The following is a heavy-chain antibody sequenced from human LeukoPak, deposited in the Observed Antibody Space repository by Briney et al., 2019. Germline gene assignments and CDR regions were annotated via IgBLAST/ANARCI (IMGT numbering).Heavy chain of an antibody. V-gene: IGHV3-66*01. CDR2: IYSDGAT. J-gene: IGHJ3*02. D-gene: IGHD4/OR15-4a*01. CDR3: ARVAYYRVTMDQITDAFDI. Sequence: GGSLRLSCTASGFTVSSYYMAWVRQAPGKGLECVSFIYSDGATKYADSVRGRFIISRDNSKSTLFLQMNSLRAVDTALYYCARVAYYRVTMDQITDAFDIWGRGTVVTVSP. CDR1: GFTVSSYY.